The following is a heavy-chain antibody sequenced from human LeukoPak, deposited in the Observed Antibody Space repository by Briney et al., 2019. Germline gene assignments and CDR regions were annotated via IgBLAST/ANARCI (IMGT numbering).Heavy chain of an antibody. V-gene: IGHV4-59*01. Sequence: SETLSLTCSVSGGSISSYYWSWIRQPPGKGLEWIGYIYYSGSTNYNPSLKSRVTISVDTSNNQFSLKLSSVTAADTAVYYCARETDGYNWDYWGQGTLVTVSS. D-gene: IGHD5-24*01. J-gene: IGHJ4*02. CDR2: IYYSGST. CDR1: GGSISSYY. CDR3: ARETDGYNWDY.